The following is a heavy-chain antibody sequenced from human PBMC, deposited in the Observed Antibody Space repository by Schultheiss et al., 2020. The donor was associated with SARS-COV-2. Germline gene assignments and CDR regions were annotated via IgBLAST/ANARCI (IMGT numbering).Heavy chain of an antibody. D-gene: IGHD4-17*01. J-gene: IGHJ5*02. Sequence: SETLSLTCTVSGGSISSYYWSWIRQPAGKGLEWIGRIYTSGSTNYNPSLKSRVTISVDTSKNQFSLKLSSVTAADTAVYYCARAGRNYGDYYSFDPWGQGTLVTVSS. CDR3: ARAGRNYGDYYSFDP. V-gene: IGHV4-4*07. CDR1: GGSISSYY. CDR2: IYTSGST.